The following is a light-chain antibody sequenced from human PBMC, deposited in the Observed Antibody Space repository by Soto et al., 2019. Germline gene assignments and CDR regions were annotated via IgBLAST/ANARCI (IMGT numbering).Light chain of an antibody. CDR2: EVS. V-gene: IGLV2-14*01. CDR1: SSDVGGYNY. CDR3: SSYTSSSIPYV. J-gene: IGLJ1*01. Sequence: QSALTQPASVSGSPGQSITISCTGTSSDVGGYNYVSWYQQHPGKAPKLMIYEVSKRPSGVSNRFSGSKSGNTASLTISGLQPEDEADYYCSSYTSSSIPYVFGTGTKVTVL.